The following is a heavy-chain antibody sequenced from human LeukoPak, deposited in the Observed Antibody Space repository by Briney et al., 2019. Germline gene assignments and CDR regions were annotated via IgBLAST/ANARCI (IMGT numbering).Heavy chain of an antibody. CDR1: GYTFTSYG. D-gene: IGHD4-17*01. Sequence: GASVKVSCKASGYTFTSYGISWVRQATGQGLEWMGWMNPNSGNTGYAQKFQGRVTMTRDTSTSTVYMELSSLRSEDTAVYYCAREGGTTVTTNHWFDPWGQGTLVTVSS. V-gene: IGHV1-8*02. CDR3: AREGGTTVTTNHWFDP. J-gene: IGHJ5*02. CDR2: MNPNSGNT.